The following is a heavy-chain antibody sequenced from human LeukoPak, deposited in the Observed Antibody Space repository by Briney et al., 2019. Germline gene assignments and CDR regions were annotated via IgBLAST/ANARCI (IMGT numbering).Heavy chain of an antibody. CDR2: ISYDGSNK. J-gene: IGHJ4*02. CDR3: ARDYYGSGSLFDY. D-gene: IGHD3-10*01. CDR1: GFTFSSYG. Sequence: GGSLRLSCAASGFTFSSYGMHWVRQALGKGLEWVAVISYDGSNKYYADSVKGRFTISRDNSKNTLYLQMNSLRAEDTAVYYCARDYYGSGSLFDYWGQGTLVTVSS. V-gene: IGHV3-30*03.